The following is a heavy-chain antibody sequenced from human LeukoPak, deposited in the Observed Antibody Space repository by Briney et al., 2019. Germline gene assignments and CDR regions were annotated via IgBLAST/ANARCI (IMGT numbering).Heavy chain of an antibody. CDR3: ARGGRIVAEGSYYYYMHV. CDR1: GGSFSGYY. V-gene: IGHV4-34*01. J-gene: IGHJ6*03. CDR2: INHSGST. D-gene: IGHD2-15*01. Sequence: SETLSLTCAVYGGSFSGYYWSWIRQPPGKGLEWIGEINHSGSTYYNPSLKSRVTISVDTSKNQFSLKLSSVTAADTAVYYCARGGRIVAEGSYYYYMHVWGEATTVTVSS.